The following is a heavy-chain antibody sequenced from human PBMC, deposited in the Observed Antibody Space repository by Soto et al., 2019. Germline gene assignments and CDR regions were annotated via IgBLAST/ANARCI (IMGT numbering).Heavy chain of an antibody. CDR3: ARATYGEHPDNWFDP. V-gene: IGHV1-69*12. Sequence: QVQLVQSGAEVKKPGSSVKVSCKASGGTFSSYAINWVRQAPGQGLEWMGGIIPIFGTANYAQKFQGRVTITADESTSSAYMELSSLRSEDRAVYYCARATYGEHPDNWFDPWGQGTLVTVSS. CDR1: GGTFSSYA. J-gene: IGHJ5*02. CDR2: IIPIFGTA. D-gene: IGHD4-17*01.